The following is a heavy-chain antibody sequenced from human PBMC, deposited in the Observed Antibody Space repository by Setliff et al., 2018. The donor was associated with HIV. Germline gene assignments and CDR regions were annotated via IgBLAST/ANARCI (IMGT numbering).Heavy chain of an antibody. CDR1: GGSFSGYY. V-gene: IGHV4-34*01. CDR3: ARSRITMVRGSQNWYFDL. D-gene: IGHD3-10*01. CDR2: INHSGST. Sequence: SETLSLTCAVYGGSFSGYYWSWIRQPPGKGLEWIGEINHSGSTNYNPSLKSRVTISVDTSKDQFSLKLSSVTAADTAVYYCARSRITMVRGSQNWYFDLWGRGTLVTVSS. J-gene: IGHJ2*01.